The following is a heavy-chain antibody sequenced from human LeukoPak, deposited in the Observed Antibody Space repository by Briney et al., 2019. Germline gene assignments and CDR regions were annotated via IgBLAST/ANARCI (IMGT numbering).Heavy chain of an antibody. CDR1: GFTFSSYW. V-gene: IGHV3-7*01. J-gene: IGHJ4*02. Sequence: GGSLRLSCAASGFTFSSYWMSWVRQAPGKGLEWVANIKQDGSEKYYVDSVKGRFTISRDNAKNSLYLQMNSLRAEDTAVYYCASQNGFLEWLFLDYWGQGTLVTVSS. CDR2: IKQDGSEK. CDR3: ASQNGFLEWLFLDY. D-gene: IGHD3-3*01.